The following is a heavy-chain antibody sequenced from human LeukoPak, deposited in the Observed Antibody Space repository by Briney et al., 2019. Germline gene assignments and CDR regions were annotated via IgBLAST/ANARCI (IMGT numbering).Heavy chain of an antibody. Sequence: SETLSLTCAVYGGSFSDYYWSWIRQPPGKGLEWIGEINHSGTTNYSPSLKSRVSISVDTSKNQFSLKLNSVTAADAAMYYCASHYSSGSYRYAGSFDSWGQGMLVNVSS. CDR1: GGSFSDYY. CDR2: INHSGTT. CDR3: ASHYSSGSYRYAGSFDS. D-gene: IGHD3-16*02. J-gene: IGHJ4*02. V-gene: IGHV4-34*01.